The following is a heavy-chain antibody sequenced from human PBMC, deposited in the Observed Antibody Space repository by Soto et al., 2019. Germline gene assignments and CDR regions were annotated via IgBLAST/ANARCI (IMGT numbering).Heavy chain of an antibody. Sequence: QVQLVQSGAEVKKPGASVKVSCKASGYTFTTYGISWVRQAPGQGLEWMGWISAYNGDTNYAQNLQGRVTMTTDTSTTTAYMELRSLRSDDTAVHYCAREARGNSRVYYYYGMDVWGQGTTVTVSS. D-gene: IGHD5-18*01. CDR3: AREARGNSRVYYYYGMDV. CDR1: GYTFTTYG. V-gene: IGHV1-18*01. J-gene: IGHJ6*02. CDR2: ISAYNGDT.